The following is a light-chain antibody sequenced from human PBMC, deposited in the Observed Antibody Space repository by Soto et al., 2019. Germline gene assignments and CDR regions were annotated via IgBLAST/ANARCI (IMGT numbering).Light chain of an antibody. CDR3: QQYGSSPLYT. CDR2: AAS. CDR1: QSVSSSY. V-gene: IGKV3-20*01. J-gene: IGKJ2*01. Sequence: EIVLTQSPGTLSLSPGERATLSCRASQSVSSSYLASYQQKPGQAPRLLIYAASSRATGIPDRFSGSGSGTDFALTISRLEPEDFAVYFCQQYGSSPLYTFGQGTKLEIK.